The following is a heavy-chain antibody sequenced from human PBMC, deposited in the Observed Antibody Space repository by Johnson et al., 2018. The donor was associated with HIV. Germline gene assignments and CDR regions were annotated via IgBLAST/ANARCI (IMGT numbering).Heavy chain of an antibody. CDR2: ISGSGDTA. CDR3: TTDWYSSSWYGALDAFDI. J-gene: IGHJ3*02. Sequence: VQLVESGGGLVQPGGSLRLSCAASGVTFSNYAMSWVRQAPGKGLEWVSAISGSGDTAYYADSVKGRFTISRDNSKNTLYLQMNSLKTEDTAVYYCTTDWYSSSWYGALDAFDIWGQGTMVTVSS. CDR1: GVTFSNYA. V-gene: IGHV3-23*04. D-gene: IGHD6-13*01.